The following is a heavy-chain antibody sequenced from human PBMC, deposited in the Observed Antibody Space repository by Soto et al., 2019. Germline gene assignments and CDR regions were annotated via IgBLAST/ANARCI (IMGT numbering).Heavy chain of an antibody. J-gene: IGHJ3*02. CDR2: IYYTGST. Sequence: QLQLQESGPGLVKPSETLSLTCTVSGGSISSSSYYWGWIRQPPGKGLEWIGSIYYTGSTYYNPSLNGRVTISVDTSKNQFSLKLSSVTSADTAVYYCARHPPDSSGWYLSAFDIWGQGTMVTVSS. D-gene: IGHD6-19*01. CDR3: ARHPPDSSGWYLSAFDI. CDR1: GGSISSSSYY. V-gene: IGHV4-39*01.